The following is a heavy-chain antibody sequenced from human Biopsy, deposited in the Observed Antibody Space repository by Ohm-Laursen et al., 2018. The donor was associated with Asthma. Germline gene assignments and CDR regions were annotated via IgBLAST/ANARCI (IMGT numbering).Heavy chain of an antibody. V-gene: IGHV1-24*01. Sequence: APVKVSCKISGYSLTDLSMHWVRQAPGQGLEWMGGHDHEEGGTVNARRFQGRVTMTEDTSTDTAYMELSSLSSDDTAVYYCTSDFPKDYVRYNFQFWGQGTLVTVSS. CDR1: GYSLTDLS. CDR3: TSDFPKDYVRYNFQF. J-gene: IGHJ4*02. D-gene: IGHD4-17*01. CDR2: HDHEEGGT.